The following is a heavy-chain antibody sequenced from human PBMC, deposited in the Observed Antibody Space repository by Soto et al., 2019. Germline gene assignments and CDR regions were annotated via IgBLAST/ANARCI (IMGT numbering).Heavy chain of an antibody. CDR3: AKENLERDYFDY. V-gene: IGHV3-23*01. CDR1: KFNFSSYA. J-gene: IGHJ4*02. Sequence: EVRLLESGGGLVQPGGSLRLSCAASKFNFSSYAMSWGRQAPGKGLEWVSAISGSGGSTLYADSVKGRFTISRDNSKNTQYLQMNSLRAEDTAVYYCAKENLERDYFDYWGQGILVTVSS. D-gene: IGHD1-1*01. CDR2: ISGSGGST.